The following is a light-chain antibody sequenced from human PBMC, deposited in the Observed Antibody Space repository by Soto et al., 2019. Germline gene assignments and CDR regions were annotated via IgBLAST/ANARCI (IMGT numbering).Light chain of an antibody. Sequence: QSALTQPASVSGSPGQSITISCTGTSSDVGDYNYVSWYQQHPGKAPKLMISEVSNRPSGVSNRFSGSKSGNTASLTISGLQAEDEADYYCSSYTSSSTQVFGTGTKLTVL. CDR2: EVS. J-gene: IGLJ1*01. V-gene: IGLV2-14*01. CDR1: SSDVGDYNY. CDR3: SSYTSSSTQV.